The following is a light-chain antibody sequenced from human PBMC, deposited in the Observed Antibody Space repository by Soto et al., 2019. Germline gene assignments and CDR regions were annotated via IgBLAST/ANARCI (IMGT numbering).Light chain of an antibody. CDR1: ESVSSGY. CDR2: GTS. V-gene: IGKV3-20*01. Sequence: EIVLTQSPGTLSLSPGERATLSCRASESVSSGYLAWLQQKPGQAPRLLIYGTSSRATGIPARFSGSGSGTDFTLTISSLEPEDFAVYYCQQYGSSPLTFGQGTKVEI. CDR3: QQYGSSPLT. J-gene: IGKJ1*01.